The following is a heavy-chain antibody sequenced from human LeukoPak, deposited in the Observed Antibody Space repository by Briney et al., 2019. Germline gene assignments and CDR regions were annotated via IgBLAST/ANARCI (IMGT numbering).Heavy chain of an antibody. J-gene: IGHJ6*02. Sequence: PGESLRISCKASGYTFNTYWIAWVRQMPGKGLEWMGIIYPSDSETRYSPSFQGQVTISVDKSISTAYLQWRSLKASDTAMYYCARRRAATTIYHYSMDFWGHGTTVIVSS. D-gene: IGHD5/OR15-5a*01. V-gene: IGHV5-51*01. CDR2: IYPSDSET. CDR3: ARRRAATTIYHYSMDF. CDR1: GYTFNTYW.